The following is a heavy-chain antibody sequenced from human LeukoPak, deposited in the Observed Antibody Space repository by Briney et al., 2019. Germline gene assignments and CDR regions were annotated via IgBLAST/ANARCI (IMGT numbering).Heavy chain of an antibody. CDR1: GFTFSSYW. Sequence: PGGSLRLSCAASGFTFSSYWMSWVRQAPGKGLEWVANIKQDGSEKHYVDSMKGRFTISRDNAKNSLFLQMSSLRDEDTAVYYCARDSAKGGSKGIIGASDYWGQGTLVTVSS. V-gene: IGHV3-7*01. J-gene: IGHJ4*02. D-gene: IGHD1-26*01. CDR2: IKQDGSEK. CDR3: ARDSAKGGSKGIIGASDY.